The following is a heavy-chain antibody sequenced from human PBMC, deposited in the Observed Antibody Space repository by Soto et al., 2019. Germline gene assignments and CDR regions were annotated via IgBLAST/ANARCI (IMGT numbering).Heavy chain of an antibody. CDR2: ISPNSGGT. CDR3: ARVVAAAGTEYFQH. V-gene: IGHV1-2*02. J-gene: IGHJ1*01. D-gene: IGHD6-13*01. Sequence: QVQLVQSGAEVKKPGASVKVSCKASGYTFTGYYMHWVRQAPGQGLEWMGWISPNSGGTNYAQKFQGRVTMTRDTTISTAYMELSRLRSEDTAVYYCARVVAAAGTEYFQHWGQGTLVTVSS. CDR1: GYTFTGYY.